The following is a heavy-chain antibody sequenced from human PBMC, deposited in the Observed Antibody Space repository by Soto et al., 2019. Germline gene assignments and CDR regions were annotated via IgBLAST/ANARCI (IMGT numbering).Heavy chain of an antibody. V-gene: IGHV1-69*06. CDR3: ARDGDKYGSGSYGGMDV. J-gene: IGHJ6*02. D-gene: IGHD3-10*01. CDR1: GGTFSSYA. Sequence: SVKVSCKASGGTFSSYAISWVRQAPGQGLEWMGGIIPIFGTANYAQKFQGRVTITADKSTSTAYMELGSLRSEDTAVYYCARDGDKYGSGSYGGMDVWGQGTTVTVSS. CDR2: IIPIFGTA.